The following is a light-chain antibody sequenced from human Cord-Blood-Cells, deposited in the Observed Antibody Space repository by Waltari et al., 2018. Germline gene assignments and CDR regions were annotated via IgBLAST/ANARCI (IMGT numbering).Light chain of an antibody. CDR3: QQLNSYPLFT. J-gene: IGKJ3*01. CDR1: QGIHRY. CDR2: AAS. Sequence: IQLTQSPSSLSTSVGDRVTITCLASQGIHRYLAWYPQKPGKAPKLLIYAASTLQSGVPSRFSGSGVGTDFTLTISSRQPEDFATYYCQQLNSYPLFTFGPGTKVDIK. V-gene: IGKV1-9*01.